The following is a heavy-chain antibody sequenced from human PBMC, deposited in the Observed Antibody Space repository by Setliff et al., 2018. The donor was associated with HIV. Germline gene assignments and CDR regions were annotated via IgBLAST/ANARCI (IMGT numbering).Heavy chain of an antibody. V-gene: IGHV3-23*01. Sequence: PGGSLRLSCAASGFTFSSYTMSWVRQAPGKGLEWVSAISGSGGSTYYADSVKGRFTISRDNSKNTLYLQMNSLRAEDTAVYYCAKSKAARMVRGDSFDIWGQGTMVTVS. CDR1: GFTFSSYT. D-gene: IGHD3-10*01. J-gene: IGHJ3*02. CDR2: ISGSGGST. CDR3: AKSKAARMVRGDSFDI.